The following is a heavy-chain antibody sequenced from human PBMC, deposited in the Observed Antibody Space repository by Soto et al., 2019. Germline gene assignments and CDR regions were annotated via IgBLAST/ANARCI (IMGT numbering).Heavy chain of an antibody. CDR3: ARVRLTGPIGYRNYYYYMDV. V-gene: IGHV3-11*01. Sequence: GGSLRLSCAASGFTFSDYYMSWIRQAPGKGLEWVSYISSSGSTIYYADSVKGRFTISRDNAKNSLYLQMNSLRAEDTAVYYCARVRLTGPIGYRNYYYYMDVWGKGTTVTVSS. J-gene: IGHJ6*03. D-gene: IGHD1-7*01. CDR1: GFTFSDYY. CDR2: ISSSGSTI.